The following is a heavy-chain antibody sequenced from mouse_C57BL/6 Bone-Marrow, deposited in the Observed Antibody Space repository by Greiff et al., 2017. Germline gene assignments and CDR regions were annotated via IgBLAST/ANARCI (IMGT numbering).Heavy chain of an antibody. CDR2: IYPGSGNT. J-gene: IGHJ2*01. CDR3: SRDDDGY. CDR1: GYTFTDYC. V-gene: IGHV1-76*01. Sequence: QVQLQQSGAELVRPGASVKMSCKASGYTFTDYCMNWVKQRPGQGLEWIARIYPGSGNTYYNEKFKGKATLTAEKSSSTAYMQLSSLPSEDAAVYFCSRDDDGYWGQGTTLTGSS. D-gene: IGHD2-3*01.